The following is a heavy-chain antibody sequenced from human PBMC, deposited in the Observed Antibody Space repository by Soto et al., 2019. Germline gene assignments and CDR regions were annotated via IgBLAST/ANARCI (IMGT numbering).Heavy chain of an antibody. D-gene: IGHD3-3*01. J-gene: IGHJ3*02. CDR2: IKSKTDGGTT. CDR1: GFTFSNAW. CDR3: TARNYDFWSGYYGAFDI. Sequence: PGGSLRLSCAASGFTFSNAWMSWVRQAPGKGLEWVGRIKSKTDGGTTDYAAPVKGRFTISRDDSKNTLYLQMNSLKTEDTAVYYCTARNYDFWSGYYGAFDIWGQGTMVTVS. V-gene: IGHV3-15*01.